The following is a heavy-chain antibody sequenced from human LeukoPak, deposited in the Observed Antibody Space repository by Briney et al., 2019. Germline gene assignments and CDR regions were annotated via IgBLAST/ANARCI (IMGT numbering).Heavy chain of an antibody. J-gene: IGHJ4*02. D-gene: IGHD3-16*02. CDR1: SGSFSGYY. V-gene: IGHV4-34*01. CDR2: INHSGST. CDR3: ARTNYDYVWGSYRQTHFDY. Sequence: SETLSLTCAVYSGSFSGYYWSWIRQPPRKGLEWIGEINHSGSTNYNPSLKSRVTISVDTSKNQFSLKLSSVTAADTGVYYCARTNYDYVWGSYRQTHFDYWGQGTLVTVSS.